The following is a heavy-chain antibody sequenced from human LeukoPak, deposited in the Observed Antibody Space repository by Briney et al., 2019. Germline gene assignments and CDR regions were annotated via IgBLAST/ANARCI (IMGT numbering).Heavy chain of an antibody. D-gene: IGHD3-10*01. CDR2: ISAYNGNT. Sequence: ASVKVSCKASGYTFTSYGINWVRQAPGQGLEWMGWISAYNGNTNYAQKLQGRVTMTTDTSTSTAYMELRSLRSDDTAVYYCARDQRITMVRGVITYWGQGTLVTVSS. V-gene: IGHV1-18*01. J-gene: IGHJ4*02. CDR3: ARDQRITMVRGVITY. CDR1: GYTFTSYG.